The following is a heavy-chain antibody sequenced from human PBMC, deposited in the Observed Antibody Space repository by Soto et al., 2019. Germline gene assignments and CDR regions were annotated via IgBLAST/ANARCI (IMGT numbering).Heavy chain of an antibody. D-gene: IGHD1-1*01. J-gene: IGHJ3*02. Sequence: GGSLRLSCAASGFTFSSYSMNWVRQAPGKGLEWVSSISSSSSYIYYADSVKGRFTISRDNAKNSLYLQMNSLRAEDTAVYYCAREVNLDDAFDIWGQGTMVTVSS. CDR3: AREVNLDDAFDI. V-gene: IGHV3-21*01. CDR2: ISSSSSYI. CDR1: GFTFSSYS.